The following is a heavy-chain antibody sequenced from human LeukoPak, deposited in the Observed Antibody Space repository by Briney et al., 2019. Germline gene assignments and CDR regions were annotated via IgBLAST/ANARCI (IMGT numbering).Heavy chain of an antibody. D-gene: IGHD2-2*01. CDR3: ARDRTYCSSTSCTRLGMDV. CDR2: VWHDGSDN. J-gene: IGHJ6*02. CDR1: GFTFTRYV. V-gene: IGHV3-33*01. Sequence: PGGSLRLSCEVSGFTFTRYVMHWVRQAPGKGLEWVAVVWHDGSDNAYADSVKGRFTISRDDTKNMLYLQTNSLRAEDTALYYCARDRTYCSSTSCTRLGMDVWGQGTTVTVSS.